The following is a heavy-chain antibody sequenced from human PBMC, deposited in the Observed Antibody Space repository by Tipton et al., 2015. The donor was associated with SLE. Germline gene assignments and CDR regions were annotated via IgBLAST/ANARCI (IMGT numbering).Heavy chain of an antibody. CDR1: GFSFSSYA. D-gene: IGHD2-15*01. CDR2: INHSGST. J-gene: IGHJ4*02. V-gene: IGHV4-34*01. Sequence: LRLSRSASGFSFSSYAMHWVRQAPGKGLEWIGEINHSGSTNYNPSLKSRVTISVDTSKNQFSLKLSSVTAADTAVYYCARGYCSGGSCYPGDWGQGTLVTVSS. CDR3: ARGYCSGGSCYPGD.